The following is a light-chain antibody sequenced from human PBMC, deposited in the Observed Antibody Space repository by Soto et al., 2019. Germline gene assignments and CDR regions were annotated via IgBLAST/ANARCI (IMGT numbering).Light chain of an antibody. CDR2: GAS. Sequence: EIVLTQSPGTLSLSPRERATLSCRASQSIFNNYLAWYQQKPGQAPRLLVYGASFRATGIPDRFSGSGSGTDFTLTISRLEPEDCAVYYCQQYGGSPFTFGQGTRLGIK. CDR1: QSIFNNY. J-gene: IGKJ2*01. CDR3: QQYGGSPFT. V-gene: IGKV3-20*01.